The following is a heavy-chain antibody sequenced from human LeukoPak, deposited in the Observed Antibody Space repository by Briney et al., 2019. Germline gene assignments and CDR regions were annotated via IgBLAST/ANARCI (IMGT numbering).Heavy chain of an antibody. Sequence: ASVKVSCKASGYTFTGYYMHWVRQVPGQGLEWMGRINPNSGGTNYAQKFQGRVTMTRDTSISTAYMELSRLRSDDTAVYYCATKASYDSSGYYYVSLDYWGQGTLVTVSS. J-gene: IGHJ4*02. V-gene: IGHV1-2*06. CDR3: ATKASYDSSGYYYVSLDY. D-gene: IGHD3-22*01. CDR2: INPNSGGT. CDR1: GYTFTGYY.